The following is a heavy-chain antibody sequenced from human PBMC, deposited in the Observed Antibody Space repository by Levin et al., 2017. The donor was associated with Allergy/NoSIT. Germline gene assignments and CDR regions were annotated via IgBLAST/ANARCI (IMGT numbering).Heavy chain of an antibody. V-gene: IGHV1-69*01. D-gene: IGHD5-12*01. CDR1: GGTFSSYA. CDR3: ASSNSGYDPLDY. J-gene: IGHJ4*02. CDR2: IIPIFGTA. Sequence: LGESLKISCKASGGTFSSYAISWVRQAPGQGLEWMGGIIPIFGTANYAQKFQGRVTITADESTSTAYMELSSLRSEDTAVYYCASSNSGYDPLDYWGQGTLVTVSS.